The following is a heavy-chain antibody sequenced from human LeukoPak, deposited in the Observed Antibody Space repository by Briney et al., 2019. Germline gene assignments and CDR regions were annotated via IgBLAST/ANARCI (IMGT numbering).Heavy chain of an antibody. Sequence: ETLSLTCTVSGYSISSGYFWGWIRQPPGKGLEWIGSIYHSGTTYYNPSLKSRVTTSVDTSKNQFSLKLTSVTAADTAVYYCARGYSSSWYFNWFDPWGQGTRVIVSS. D-gene: IGHD6-13*01. V-gene: IGHV4-38-2*02. J-gene: IGHJ5*02. CDR3: ARGYSSSWYFNWFDP. CDR2: IYHSGTT. CDR1: GYSISSGYF.